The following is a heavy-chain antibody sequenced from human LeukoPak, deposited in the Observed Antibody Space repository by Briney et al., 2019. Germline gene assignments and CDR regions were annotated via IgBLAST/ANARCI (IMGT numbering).Heavy chain of an antibody. D-gene: IGHD4-17*01. CDR3: ARVWYGELDAFDI. V-gene: IGHV5-51*01. J-gene: IGHJ3*02. CDR1: GYSFTSYW. CDR2: IYPGDSDT. Sequence: GESLKISCKGSGYSFTSYWIGWVRQMPGKGLEWMGIIYPGDSDTRYSTSFQGQVTVSADKSISTAYRKWSSLKASDTAMYYCARVWYGELDAFDIWGQGTMVTVSS.